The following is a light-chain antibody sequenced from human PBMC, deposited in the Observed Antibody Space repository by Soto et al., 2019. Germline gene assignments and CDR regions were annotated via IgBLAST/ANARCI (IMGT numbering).Light chain of an antibody. J-gene: IGKJ1*01. CDR3: QQYGSSPTWT. V-gene: IGKV3-20*01. CDR2: GAS. CDR1: QSVSSSY. Sequence: EIVLTQSPGTLSLSPGERATLSCRASQSVSSSYLAWYQQKPGQAPRLLIYGASTRATGIPGRFSGSGSGTEFTLTISRLEPEDSAVYYCQQYGSSPTWTFGQGTKVDIK.